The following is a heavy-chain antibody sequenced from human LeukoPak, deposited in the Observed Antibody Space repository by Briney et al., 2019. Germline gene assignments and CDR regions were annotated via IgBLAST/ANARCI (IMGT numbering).Heavy chain of an antibody. V-gene: IGHV4-39*01. CDR1: GFTFSSYG. CDR2: IYYSGST. Sequence: GSLRLSCAASGFTFSSYGMHWIRQPPGKGLEWIGSIYYSGSTYYNPSLKSRVTISVDTSKNQFSLKLSSVTAADTAVYYCARNRAATSYDYVWGSYRYAQYFGYWGQGTLVTVSS. J-gene: IGHJ4*02. D-gene: IGHD3-16*02. CDR3: ARNRAATSYDYVWGSYRYAQYFGY.